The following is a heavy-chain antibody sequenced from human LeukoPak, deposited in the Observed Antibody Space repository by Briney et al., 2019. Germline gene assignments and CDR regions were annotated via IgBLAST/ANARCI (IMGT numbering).Heavy chain of an antibody. Sequence: GGSLRLSCAASGFTFSRHAMSWVRQAPGRGLEWVSTLDRSGDDRYYRDSVKGRFTISRDNSKSTLYLQMYSLRAEDTAIYYCAKGGDELDYWGQGTLVTVSS. CDR1: GFTFSRHA. J-gene: IGHJ4*02. D-gene: IGHD7-27*01. CDR2: LDRSGDDR. V-gene: IGHV3-23*01. CDR3: AKGGDELDY.